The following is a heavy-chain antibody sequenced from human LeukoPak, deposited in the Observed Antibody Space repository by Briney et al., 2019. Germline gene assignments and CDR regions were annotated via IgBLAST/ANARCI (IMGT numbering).Heavy chain of an antibody. D-gene: IGHD6-19*01. CDR3: ATEGYSNGWYRY. J-gene: IGHJ4*02. CDR2: IIPIFVTP. CDR1: GGTFSSFA. V-gene: IGHV1-69*13. Sequence: SVKVSCKASGGTFSSFAINWVRQAPGQGLEWMGGIIPIFVTPNYAQKFQGRVTITADESTSTAYMELSSLRSEDTAVYYCATEGYSNGWYRYWGQGTLVTVSS.